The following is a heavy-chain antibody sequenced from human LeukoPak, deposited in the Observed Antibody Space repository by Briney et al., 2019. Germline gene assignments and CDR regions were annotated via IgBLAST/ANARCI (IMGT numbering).Heavy chain of an antibody. CDR3: ARVIVGAPNKAFDI. CDR2: ISSSGSTI. J-gene: IGHJ3*02. CDR1: GFTFSSYE. Sequence: GGSLRLSCAASGFTFSSYEMNWVRQAPGKGLEWVSYISSSGSTIYYADSVKGRFTISRDSAKSSLYLQMNSLRAEDTAVYYCARVIVGAPNKAFDIWGQGTMVIVSS. V-gene: IGHV3-48*03. D-gene: IGHD1-26*01.